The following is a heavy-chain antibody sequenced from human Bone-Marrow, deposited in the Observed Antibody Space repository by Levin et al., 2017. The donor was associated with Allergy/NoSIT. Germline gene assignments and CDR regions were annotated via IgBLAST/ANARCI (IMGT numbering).Heavy chain of an antibody. Sequence: SETLSLTCAVYGGSFSGYYWSWIRQPPGKGLEWIGEINHSGSTNYNPSLKSRVTISVDTSKNQFSLKLSSVTAADTAVYYCARGWGVGATEFDYWGQGTLVTVSS. V-gene: IGHV4-34*01. CDR1: GGSFSGYY. D-gene: IGHD1-26*01. CDR2: INHSGST. J-gene: IGHJ4*02. CDR3: ARGWGVGATEFDY.